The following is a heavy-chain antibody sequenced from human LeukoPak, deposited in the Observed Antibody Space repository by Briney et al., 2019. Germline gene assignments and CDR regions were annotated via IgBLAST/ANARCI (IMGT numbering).Heavy chain of an antibody. CDR2: IYTSGST. J-gene: IGHJ2*01. D-gene: IGHD3-9*01. CDR1: GGSISSYY. V-gene: IGHV4-4*07. CDR3: ARDYDILTGYRPWYFDL. Sequence: PSETLSLTCTVSGGSISSYYWSWIRQPAGKGLEWIGRIYTSGSTNYNPSLKSRVTMSVDTSKNQFSLKLSSVTAADTAVYYCARDYDILTGYRPWYFDLWGRGTLVTVSS.